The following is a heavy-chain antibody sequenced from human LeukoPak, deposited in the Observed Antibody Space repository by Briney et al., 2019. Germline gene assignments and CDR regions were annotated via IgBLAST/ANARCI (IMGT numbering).Heavy chain of an antibody. J-gene: IGHJ4*02. V-gene: IGHV3-48*03. CDR2: ISSGGSIV. Sequence: PGGSLRLSCAASGFTFSSYEMNWVRQAPGRGLEWVSYISSGGSIVYYADSVKGRFTISRDSAKNSLYLQMNSLRAEDTAVYYCARDTPGDYWGQGTLVTVSS. CDR1: GFTFSSYE. CDR3: ARDTPGDY.